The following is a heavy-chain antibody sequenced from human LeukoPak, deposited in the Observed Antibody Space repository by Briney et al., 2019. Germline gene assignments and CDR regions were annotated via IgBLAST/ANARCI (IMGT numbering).Heavy chain of an antibody. V-gene: IGHV5-51*01. D-gene: IGHD3-10*01. CDR2: VYPADSDA. J-gene: IGHJ2*01. Sequence: GESLKISCKASGYSFSNYYIAWVRQMPGKGLEWMGIVYPADSDATYSPSFQGQVTISADKSINTAYLQWNSLKASDTAIYYCARRGELGSYFNGPNWYFDLWGRDTLVTVSS. CDR3: ARRGELGSYFNGPNWYFDL. CDR1: GYSFSNYY.